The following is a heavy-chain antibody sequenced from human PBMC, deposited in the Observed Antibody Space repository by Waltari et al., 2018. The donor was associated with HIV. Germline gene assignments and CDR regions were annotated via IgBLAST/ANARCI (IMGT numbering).Heavy chain of an antibody. J-gene: IGHJ6*02. V-gene: IGHV3-30*02. CDR3: AKELRSGYSYYYYGMDV. Sequence: QGPLVESGGGLVQPGGSLRLSCSAPGFTFTISGLHWFRQAPGKGLEWVTFIRYDGNTKYYADSVKGRFTISRDNSKNTLYLQMSSLRAEDTAVYYCAKELRSGYSYYYYGMDVWGQGTTVTVSS. CDR2: IRYDGNTK. CDR1: GFTFTISG. D-gene: IGHD2-15*01.